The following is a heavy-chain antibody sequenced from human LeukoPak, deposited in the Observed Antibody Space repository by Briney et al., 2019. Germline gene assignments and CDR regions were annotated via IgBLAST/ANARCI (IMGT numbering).Heavy chain of an antibody. Sequence: GGSLRLSCAASGFTFSSYATHWVRQAPGEGLEWVAVISYDGSNKYYADSVKGRFTISRDNSKNTLYLQMNSLRAEDTAVYYCARALGSNWFDPWGQGTLVTVSS. V-gene: IGHV3-30-3*01. CDR2: ISYDGSNK. CDR1: GFTFSSYA. CDR3: ARALGSNWFDP. J-gene: IGHJ5*02.